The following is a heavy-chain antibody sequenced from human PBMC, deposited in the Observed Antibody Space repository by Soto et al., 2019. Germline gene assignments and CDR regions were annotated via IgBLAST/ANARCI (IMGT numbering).Heavy chain of an antibody. CDR2: IYYSGST. J-gene: IGHJ5*02. V-gene: IGHV4-39*07. CDR3: ARDRLAAAGGGRRWFDP. CDR1: GGSISSSSYY. D-gene: IGHD6-13*01. Sequence: SETLSLTCTVSGGSISSSSYYWGWIRQPPGKGLEWIGSIYYSGSTYYNPSLKSRVTISVDTSKNQFSLKLSSVTAADTAVYYCARDRLAAAGGGRRWFDPWGQGTLVTVSS.